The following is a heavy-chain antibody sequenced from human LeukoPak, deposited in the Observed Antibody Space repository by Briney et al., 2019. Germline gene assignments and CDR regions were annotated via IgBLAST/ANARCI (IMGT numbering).Heavy chain of an antibody. V-gene: IGHV3-33*01. CDR1: GFTFSNYG. CDR3: ARGDCSGGICYSVTNFDY. J-gene: IGHJ4*02. CDR2: IWFDGRNE. Sequence: GGSLRLSCAASGFTFSNYGMRWVRQAPGKGLEWVAVIWFDGRNEHYVDSVKGRFTISRDNSKNTLYLQMNSLRAEDTAVYYCARGDCSGGICYSVTNFDYWGQGNLVTVSS. D-gene: IGHD2-15*01.